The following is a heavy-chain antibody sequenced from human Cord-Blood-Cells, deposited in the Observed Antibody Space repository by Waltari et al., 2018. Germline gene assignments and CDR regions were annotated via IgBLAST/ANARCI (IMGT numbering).Heavy chain of an antibody. D-gene: IGHD6-6*01. CDR3: ARKTDFEYSSSSFDY. CDR1: GYTFTSYG. CDR2: SSAYNGNT. J-gene: IGHJ4*02. V-gene: IGHV1-18*01. Sequence: QVQLVQSGAEVKKPGASVKVSCKASGYTFTSYGISWVRQAPGQGLEWMGWSSAYNGNTNYAQKLQGRVTMTTDTSTSTAYMELRSLRSDDTAVYYCARKTDFEYSSSSFDYWGQGTLVTVSS.